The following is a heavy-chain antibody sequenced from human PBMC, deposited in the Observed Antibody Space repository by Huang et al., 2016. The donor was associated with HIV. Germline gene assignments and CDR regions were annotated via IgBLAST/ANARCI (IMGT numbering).Heavy chain of an antibody. CDR3: VKERGSSRARSSFDF. D-gene: IGHD6-13*01. J-gene: IGHJ3*01. CDR2: ISYDGNND. CDR1: GLPFSAYG. Sequence: QVRLVESGGGVVQPGASLTLSCSASGLPFSAYGMDWVRQAPGKGLGWVACISYDGNNDYLIGSVKGRFTISRDNSNNTLYLRMNSLRPEDTAVYYCVKERGSSRARSSFDFWGQGTSVIVSS. V-gene: IGHV3-30*02.